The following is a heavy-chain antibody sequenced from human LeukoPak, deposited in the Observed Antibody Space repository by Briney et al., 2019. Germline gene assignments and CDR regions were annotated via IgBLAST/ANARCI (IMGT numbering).Heavy chain of an antibody. CDR3: ASIAVAGPLDYFDY. V-gene: IGHV1-69*05. Sequence: SVKVPCKASGGTFSSYAISWVRQAPGQGLEWMGGIIPIYGTANYAQKFQGRVTITTDESTSTAYMELSSLRSEDTAVYYCASIAVAGPLDYFDYWGQGTLVTVSS. D-gene: IGHD6-19*01. CDR2: IIPIYGTA. J-gene: IGHJ4*02. CDR1: GGTFSSYA.